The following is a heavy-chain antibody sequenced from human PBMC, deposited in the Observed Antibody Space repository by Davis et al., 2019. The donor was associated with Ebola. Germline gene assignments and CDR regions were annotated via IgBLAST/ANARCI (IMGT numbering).Heavy chain of an antibody. J-gene: IGHJ4*02. CDR2: IWYDGSNK. CDR1: GFTFSSYE. D-gene: IGHD6-6*01. CDR3: ARDQEYSSY. V-gene: IGHV3-33*08. Sequence: GESLKISCAASGFTFSSYEMNWVRQAPGKGLEWVAVIWYDGSNKYYADSVKGRFTISRDNSKNTLYLQMNSLRAEDTAVYYCARDQEYSSYWGQGTLVTVSS.